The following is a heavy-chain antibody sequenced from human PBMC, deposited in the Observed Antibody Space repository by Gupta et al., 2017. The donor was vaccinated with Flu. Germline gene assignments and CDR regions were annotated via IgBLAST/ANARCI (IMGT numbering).Heavy chain of an antibody. CDR2: ISGGNNGT. J-gene: IGHJ4*02. Sequence: QSPGKVLEWISSISGGNNGTYYADSVRGRFTISRYNSKKRVFLQMNNLRAEDTALYYCAKDCSGNTCYLTPDFWGQGTLVTVSA. D-gene: IGHD2-15*01. CDR3: AKDCSGNTCYLTPDF. V-gene: IGHV3-23*01.